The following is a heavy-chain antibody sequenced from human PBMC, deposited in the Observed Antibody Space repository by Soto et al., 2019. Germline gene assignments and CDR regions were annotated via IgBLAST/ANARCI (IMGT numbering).Heavy chain of an antibody. Sequence: GGSLGLSCAASGFTFDDYAMHWVRQAPGKGLEWVSGISWNSGSIGYADSVKGRFTISRDNAKNSLYLQMNSLRAEDTALYYCAKDTITIFGVGLHDAFDIWGQGTMVTVSS. V-gene: IGHV3-9*01. D-gene: IGHD3-3*01. J-gene: IGHJ3*02. CDR1: GFTFDDYA. CDR2: ISWNSGSI. CDR3: AKDTITIFGVGLHDAFDI.